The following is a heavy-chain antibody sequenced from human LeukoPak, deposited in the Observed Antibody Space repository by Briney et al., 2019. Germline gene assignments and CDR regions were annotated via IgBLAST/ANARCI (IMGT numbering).Heavy chain of an antibody. Sequence: PGGSLRLSCAASGFTFSSYSMNWVRQAPGKGLEGVSSISSSSSYIYYADSVKGRFTISRDNAKNSLYLQMNSLRAEDTAVYYCASFYDILTGYQNYYYGMDVWGKGTTVTVSS. J-gene: IGHJ6*04. CDR3: ASFYDILTGYQNYYYGMDV. V-gene: IGHV3-21*01. D-gene: IGHD3-9*01. CDR2: ISSSSSYI. CDR1: GFTFSSYS.